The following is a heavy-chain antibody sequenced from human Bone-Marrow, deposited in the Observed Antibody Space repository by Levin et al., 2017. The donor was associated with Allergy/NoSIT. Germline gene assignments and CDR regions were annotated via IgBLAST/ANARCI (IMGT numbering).Heavy chain of an antibody. CDR2: IIPIFGTA. J-gene: IGHJ4*02. CDR3: GRDRRSWRGSLDY. D-gene: IGHD3-16*01. CDR1: GGSFSSYA. V-gene: IGHV1-69*13. Sequence: SVKVSCKASGGSFSSYAITWVRQAPGQGLEWMGGIIPIFGTATYAQTFQGRLTITADESTSTAYMELRSLTSEDTAVYYCGRDRRSWRGSLDYWGQGTLVTVSS.